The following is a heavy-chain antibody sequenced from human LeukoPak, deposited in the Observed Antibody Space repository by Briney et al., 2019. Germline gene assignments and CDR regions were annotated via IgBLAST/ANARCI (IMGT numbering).Heavy chain of an antibody. Sequence: SGGSLRLSCAASGFTFSSYEMNWVRQAPGKGLEGGSYISSSGSTIYYADSVKGRFPISRHNAKNSLYLQMNSLRAEDTAVYYCSSSSYDAFDIWGQGTVVTVSS. CDR3: SSSSYDAFDI. V-gene: IGHV3-48*03. J-gene: IGHJ3*02. CDR2: ISSSGSTI. CDR1: GFTFSSYE. D-gene: IGHD6-13*01.